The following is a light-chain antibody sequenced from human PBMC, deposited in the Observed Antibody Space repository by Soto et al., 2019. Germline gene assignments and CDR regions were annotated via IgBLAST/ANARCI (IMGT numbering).Light chain of an antibody. CDR2: DAS. J-gene: IGKJ4*01. V-gene: IGKV1-5*01. CDR3: QQYNNWPT. Sequence: DIQMTQSPSTLSASVGDRVTITCRASQSISSWLAWYQQKPGKAPNLLIYDASSLESGVPSRFSGSGSGTEFTLTISSLQSEDFAVYYCQQYNNWPTFGGGTKVDIK. CDR1: QSISSW.